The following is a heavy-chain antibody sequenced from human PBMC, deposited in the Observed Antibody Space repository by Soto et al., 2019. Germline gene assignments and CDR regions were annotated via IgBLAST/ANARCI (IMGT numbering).Heavy chain of an antibody. CDR1: GFTFSSYE. CDR3: ARDIRYYDFWSGYYHYYGMDV. CDR2: ISSSGSTI. V-gene: IGHV3-48*03. Sequence: GGSLRLSCGASGFTFSSYEMNWVRQAPGKGLEWVSYISSSGSTIYYADSVKGRFTISRDNAKNSLYLQMNSLRAEDTAVYYCARDIRYYDFWSGYYHYYGMDVWGQGTTVTVSS. J-gene: IGHJ6*02. D-gene: IGHD3-3*01.